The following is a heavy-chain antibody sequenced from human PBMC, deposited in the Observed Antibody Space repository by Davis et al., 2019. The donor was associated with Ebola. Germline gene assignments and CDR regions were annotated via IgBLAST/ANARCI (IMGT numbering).Heavy chain of an antibody. J-gene: IGHJ6*04. CDR2: IKQDGSEK. CDR1: GFTFSSYW. V-gene: IGHV3-7*03. CDR3: AKDRPILLGGMDV. Sequence: GESLKISCAASGFTFSSYWMSWVRQAPGKGLEWVANIKQDGSEKYYVDSVKGRFTISRDNAKNSLYLQMNSLRAEDTAVYYCAKDRPILLGGMDVWGKGTTVTVSS. D-gene: IGHD3-10*01.